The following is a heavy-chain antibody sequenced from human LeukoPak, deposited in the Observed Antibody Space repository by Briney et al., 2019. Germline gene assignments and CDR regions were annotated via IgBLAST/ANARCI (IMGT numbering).Heavy chain of an antibody. CDR3: ARAGYITMVRGVRSFDY. D-gene: IGHD3-10*01. CDR1: GGSISSSNW. Sequence: SETLSLTYTISGGSISSSNWWSWVRQPPGKGLEWIGEIYHSGSTNYNPSLKSRVTISVDTSKNQFSLKLSSVTAADTAVYYCARAGYITMVRGVRSFDYWGQGTLVTVSS. V-gene: IGHV4-4*02. CDR2: IYHSGST. J-gene: IGHJ4*02.